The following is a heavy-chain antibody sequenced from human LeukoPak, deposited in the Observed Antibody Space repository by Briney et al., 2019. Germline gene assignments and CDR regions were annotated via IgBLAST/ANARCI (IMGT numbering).Heavy chain of an antibody. J-gene: IGHJ3*02. CDR1: GYTFTSYA. CDR3: ARVIGARYCSSTSCPDAFDI. CDR2: INAGNGNT. Sequence: ASVKVSCKASGYTFTSYAMHWVRQAPGQRLEWMGWINAGNGNTKYSQKFQGRVTITRDTSASTAYMELSSLRSEDTAMYYCARVIGARYCSSTSCPDAFDIWGQGTMVTVSS. V-gene: IGHV1-3*01. D-gene: IGHD2-2*01.